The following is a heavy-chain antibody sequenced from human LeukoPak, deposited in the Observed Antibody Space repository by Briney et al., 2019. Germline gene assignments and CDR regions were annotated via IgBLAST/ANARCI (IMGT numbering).Heavy chain of an antibody. CDR3: ARAVLLWFGELLLDP. CDR1: GYTFTSYY. CDR2: INPSGGST. D-gene: IGHD3-10*01. V-gene: IGHV1-46*03. J-gene: IGHJ5*02. Sequence: ASVKVSCKASGYTFTSYYMHWVRQAPGQGLEWMGIINPSGGSTSYAQKFQGRVTITRDTSTSTVYMELSSLRSEDTAVYYCARAVLLWFGELLLDPWGQGTLVTVSS.